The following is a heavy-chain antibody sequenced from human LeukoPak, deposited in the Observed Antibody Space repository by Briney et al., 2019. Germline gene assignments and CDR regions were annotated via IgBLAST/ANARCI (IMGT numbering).Heavy chain of an antibody. J-gene: IGHJ3*02. Sequence: GGSLRLSCAASGLTFSSYNMKWVRQAPGKGRDWGSSISSSSTYIYYADSVKGRFTISRDNAKKSLYLQMNSLRAEDTAVYYCARSPWGSNWYNDAFDIWGQGTMVTVSS. D-gene: IGHD6-13*01. CDR1: GLTFSSYN. V-gene: IGHV3-21*01. CDR3: ARSPWGSNWYNDAFDI. CDR2: ISSSSTYI.